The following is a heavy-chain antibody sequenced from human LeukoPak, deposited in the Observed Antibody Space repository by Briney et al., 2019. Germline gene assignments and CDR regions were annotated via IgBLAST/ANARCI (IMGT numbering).Heavy chain of an antibody. V-gene: IGHV1-69*06. CDR2: IIPIFGTA. Sequence: ASVKVSCKASGYTFTSYYMHWVRQAPGQGLEWMGGIIPIFGTANYAQKFQGRVTITADKSTSTAYMELSSLRSEDTAVYYCARDGAYGDYGLSPGVWGKGTTVTVSS. CDR1: GYTFTSYY. D-gene: IGHD4-17*01. CDR3: ARDGAYGDYGLSPGV. J-gene: IGHJ6*04.